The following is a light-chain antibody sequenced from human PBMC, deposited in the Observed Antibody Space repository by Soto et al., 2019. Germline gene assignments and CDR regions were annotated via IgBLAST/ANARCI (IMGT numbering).Light chain of an antibody. CDR1: SSDVGGYNY. CDR2: EVS. J-gene: IGLJ1*01. V-gene: IGLV2-14*01. CDR3: SSYTSSRAYV. Sequence: QSVLTQPASVSGSPGQSITISCTGTSSDVGGYNYVSWYQQQSGKAPKLMIHEVSNRPSGVSNRFSASKSGNTASLTISGLQAEDEADYYCSSYTSSRAYVFGIGTKLTVL.